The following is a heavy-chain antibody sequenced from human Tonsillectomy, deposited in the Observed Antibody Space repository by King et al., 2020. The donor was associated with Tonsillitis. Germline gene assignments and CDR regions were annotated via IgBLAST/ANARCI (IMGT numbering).Heavy chain of an antibody. CDR2: ILYDGSNE. Sequence: VQLVESGGGVVQPGRSLRLSCAASVFTFSSYGMHWVRQASGKGLEWVAVILYDGSNEYYAESGKGRFTISRDNSKNTLYVQMNSLRAEDTAVYYCAKDSSSSQYYLDDWGQGTLVTVSA. CDR3: AKDSSSSQYYLDD. J-gene: IGHJ4*02. D-gene: IGHD6-6*01. V-gene: IGHV3-30*18. CDR1: VFTFSSYG.